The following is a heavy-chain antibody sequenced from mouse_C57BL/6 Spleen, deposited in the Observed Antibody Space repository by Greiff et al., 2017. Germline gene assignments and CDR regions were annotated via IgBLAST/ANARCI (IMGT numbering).Heavy chain of an antibody. Sequence: QVQLKESGPELVKPGASVKISCKASGYAFSSSWMNWVKQRPGKGLEWIGRIYPGDGDTNDNGKFKGKARLTADKSSSTAYMQLSSLASEDSAVYFCARSYGYDGFDAYWGQGTLVTVSA. V-gene: IGHV1-82*01. CDR1: GYAFSSSW. J-gene: IGHJ3*01. CDR2: IYPGDGDT. CDR3: ARSYGYDGFDAY. D-gene: IGHD2-2*01.